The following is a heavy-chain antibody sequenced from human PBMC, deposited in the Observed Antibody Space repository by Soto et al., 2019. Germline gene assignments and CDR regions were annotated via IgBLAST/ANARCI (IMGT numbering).Heavy chain of an antibody. CDR2: IIPIFGTA. D-gene: IGHD6-13*01. CDR1: GGTFSSYA. Sequence: SVKVSYKASGGTFSSYAISWVRQAPGQGLEWMGGIIPIFGTANYAQKFQGRVTVTADESTSTAYMELSSLRSEDTAVYYCARDRPGLIAEAGPDWGQGTLVTVSS. CDR3: ARDRPGLIAEAGPD. V-gene: IGHV1-69*13. J-gene: IGHJ4*02.